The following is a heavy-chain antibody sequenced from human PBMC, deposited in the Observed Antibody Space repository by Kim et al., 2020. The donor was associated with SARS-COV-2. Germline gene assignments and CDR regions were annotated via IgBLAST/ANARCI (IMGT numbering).Heavy chain of an antibody. D-gene: IGHD6-6*01. CDR2: INSDGSST. V-gene: IGHV3-74*01. Sequence: GGSLRLSCAASEFTFSSYWMHWVRQAPGKGLVWVSRINSDGSSTTYADSVKGRFTISRDNAKNTLYLQMNSLRVEDTAMYYCATHRPGGKGMDVWGQGTTFTFS. CDR1: EFTFSSYW. J-gene: IGHJ6*02. CDR3: ATHRPGGKGMDV.